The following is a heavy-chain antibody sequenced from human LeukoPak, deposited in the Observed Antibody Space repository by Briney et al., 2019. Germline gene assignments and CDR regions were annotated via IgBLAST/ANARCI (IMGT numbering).Heavy chain of an antibody. D-gene: IGHD6-19*01. CDR1: GFTFSSYE. V-gene: IGHV3-48*03. Sequence: QPGGSLRLSCAASGFTFSSYEMNWVRQAPGKGVEWVSYISSSGSTIYYADSVKGRFTISRDNAKNSLYLQMNSLRAEDTAVYYCETGIAVAGGFYYFDYWGQGTLVTVSS. CDR2: ISSSGSTI. CDR3: ETGIAVAGGFYYFDY. J-gene: IGHJ4*02.